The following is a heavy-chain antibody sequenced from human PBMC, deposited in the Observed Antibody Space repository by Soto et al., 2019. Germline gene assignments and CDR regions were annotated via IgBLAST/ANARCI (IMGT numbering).Heavy chain of an antibody. CDR2: IYYSGTT. CDR3: ARESYYGSGATVVAY. CDR1: GGSIGSYY. V-gene: IGHV4-59*01. D-gene: IGHD3-10*01. J-gene: IGHJ4*02. Sequence: SETLSLTCTVSGGSIGSYYWSWIRQPPGKGLEWIGYIYYSGTTSYNPSLNSRVTMSVDTSKNQFSLKVNSVTAADTAVYYCARESYYGSGATVVAYWGQGTLVTVSS.